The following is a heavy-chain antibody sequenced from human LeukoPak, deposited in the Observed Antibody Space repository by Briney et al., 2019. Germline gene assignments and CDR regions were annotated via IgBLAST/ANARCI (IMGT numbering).Heavy chain of an antibody. V-gene: IGHV3-7*03. CDR3: ASLTYYYDSSGYYSEDY. J-gene: IGHJ4*02. D-gene: IGHD3-22*01. CDR2: IKPDGSAE. Sequence: GGSLRLSCATSGFTFSSNWMSWVRHAPGRGLEWVANIKPDGSAEYYAASVKGRFTVSRDNAKNSLFLQMNSLRAEDTAVYYCASLTYYYDSSGYYSEDYWGQGTLVTVSS. CDR1: GFTFSSNW.